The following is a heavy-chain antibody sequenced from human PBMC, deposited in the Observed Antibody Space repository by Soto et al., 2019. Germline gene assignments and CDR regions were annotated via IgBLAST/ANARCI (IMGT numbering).Heavy chain of an antibody. D-gene: IGHD1-1*01. V-gene: IGHV1-18*01. Sequence: QVHLVQSGAEVKKPGASVKFSCKASGYTFTSYGITWVRQAPGQGLEWMGWISAHNGNTDYAQKLQGRVIVTRDTSTSTAYMELMSLRSDDTAVYYCARGRYGDYWGQGALVTVSS. J-gene: IGHJ4*02. CDR1: GYTFTSYG. CDR2: ISAHNGNT. CDR3: ARGRYGDY.